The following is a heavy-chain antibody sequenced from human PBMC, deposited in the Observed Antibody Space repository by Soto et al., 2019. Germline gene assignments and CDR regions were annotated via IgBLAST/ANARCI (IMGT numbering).Heavy chain of an antibody. CDR1: GYTFTSYA. CDR2: INAGNGNT. V-gene: IGHV1-3*01. J-gene: IGHJ4*02. CDR3: ARVGAISRYFDP. D-gene: IGHD1-26*01. Sequence: SVNVSFKAAGYTFTSYAMHWVRQAPGQRLEWMGWINAGNGNTKYSQKFQGRVTITRDTSASTAYMELSSLRSEDTAVYYCARVGAISRYFDPWGQGTLVTVSS.